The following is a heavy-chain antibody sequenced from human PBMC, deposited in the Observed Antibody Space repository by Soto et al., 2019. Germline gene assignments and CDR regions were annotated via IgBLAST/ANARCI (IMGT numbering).Heavy chain of an antibody. D-gene: IGHD3-10*01. J-gene: IGHJ4*02. CDR1: GASISSYF. Sequence: QVQLQESGPGLVKPSETLSLTCSVSGASISSYFWSWIRQPPGKGLEWIGYIYYSGNTNHNPSLKSRVTISVDTSKNQFSLKLSSVTAADTAVYYCARGRGSGIFDHWGQGTLVTVSS. V-gene: IGHV4-59*01. CDR3: ARGRGSGIFDH. CDR2: IYYSGNT.